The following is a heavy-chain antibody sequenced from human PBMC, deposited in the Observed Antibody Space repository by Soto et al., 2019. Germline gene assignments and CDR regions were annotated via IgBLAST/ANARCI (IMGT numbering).Heavy chain of an antibody. V-gene: IGHV4-39*01. CDR3: ARWRPAPLAGQRFDP. J-gene: IGHJ5*02. CDR1: GGSISNINYY. CDR2: IYYFGST. D-gene: IGHD3-3*01. Sequence: LSLTCTVSGGSISNINYYWAWIRQPPGKGLEWIGSIYYFGSTYYNPSLKSRVIISVDTSKNQFSLKMSSVTATDTSVYYCARWRPAPLAGQRFDPWGQGTLVTVSS.